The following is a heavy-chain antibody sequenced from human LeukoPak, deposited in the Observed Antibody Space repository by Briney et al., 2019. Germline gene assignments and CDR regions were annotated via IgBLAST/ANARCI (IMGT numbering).Heavy chain of an antibody. V-gene: IGHV1-8*01. Sequence: GASVKVSCKASGYTFTSYDINWVRQATGQGLEWMGWMNPNSGNTGYAQKFQGRVNMTEDTSTDTAYMELSSLSYDDTAVYYCATDGAGDYLNHWGQGTLVTVSS. CDR2: MNPNSGNT. D-gene: IGHD4-17*01. CDR3: ATDGAGDYLNH. J-gene: IGHJ4*02. CDR1: GYTFTSYD.